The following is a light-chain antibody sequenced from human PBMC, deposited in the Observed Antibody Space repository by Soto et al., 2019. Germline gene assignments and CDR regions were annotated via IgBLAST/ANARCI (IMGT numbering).Light chain of an antibody. CDR3: SSYTSSSTPGV. V-gene: IGLV2-14*01. J-gene: IGLJ1*01. CDR2: DVS. CDR1: SSDVGGYNY. Sequence: QSVLTQPASVSGSPGQSITISCTGTSSDVGGYNYVSWYQQHPGKAPKLMIYDVSNRPSGVSNRFSGSKSGNTASLTISGLQAEDEADYYCSSYTSSSTPGVFGTGTNVTVL.